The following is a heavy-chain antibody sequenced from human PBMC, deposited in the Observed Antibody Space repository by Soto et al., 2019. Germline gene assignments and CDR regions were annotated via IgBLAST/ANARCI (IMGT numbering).Heavy chain of an antibody. CDR1: GFTFRNYA. CDR3: AKDYSGVWPRGIDS. V-gene: IGHV3-23*01. D-gene: IGHD1-26*01. Sequence: GGSLRLSCAATGFTFRNYAMTWVRRSAGKGLEWVSAISDAGERRFYEDSVRGRFTVSRDNSKNTLYLQMNNLRAEDTAIYFCAKDYSGVWPRGIDSWGQGPLVTVSS. CDR2: ISDAGERR. J-gene: IGHJ4*02.